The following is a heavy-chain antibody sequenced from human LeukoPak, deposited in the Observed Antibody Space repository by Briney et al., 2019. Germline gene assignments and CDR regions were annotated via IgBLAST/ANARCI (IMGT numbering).Heavy chain of an antibody. D-gene: IGHD2-15*01. J-gene: IGHJ4*02. V-gene: IGHV3-48*01. CDR1: GFTFSSYS. CDR3: ARVNRMVPGYCSGGTCPGDY. CDR2: ISSSSSTI. Sequence: PGGSLRLSCAASGFTFSSYSMNWVRQAPGKGLEWVSYISSSSSTIYYADSVKGRFTISRDNAKNSLYLQMNSLRAEDTAVYYCARVNRMVPGYCSGGTCPGDYWGQGTLVTVSS.